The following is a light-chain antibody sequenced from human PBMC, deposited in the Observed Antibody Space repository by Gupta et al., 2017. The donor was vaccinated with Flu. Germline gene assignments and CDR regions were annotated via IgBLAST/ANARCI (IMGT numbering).Light chain of an antibody. V-gene: IGLV2-14*01. J-gene: IGLJ1*01. CDR1: SSDVGYWNY. CDR2: EVS. Sequence: QSALTQPASVSGSPGQSITISCTGTSSDVGYWNYVSWYHQHPGKAPKLIIYEVSNRPSGVSDRFSGSKSGNTASLTISGLQAEDEADYYCSSYTSSNTYVFGTGTKVTVL. CDR3: SSYTSSNTYV.